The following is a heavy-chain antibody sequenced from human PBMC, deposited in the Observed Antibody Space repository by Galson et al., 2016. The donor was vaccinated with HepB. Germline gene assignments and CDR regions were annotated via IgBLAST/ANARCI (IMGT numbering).Heavy chain of an antibody. CDR3: ARGGGRGGSDY. Sequence: SVKVSCKASGYTFSHYGITWVRQAPGQGLEWMGWIAVHPGNTNYAQKVEGRVTMTTDPVTNTAYMELRSLTSDDTAVYYCARGGGRGGSDYWGQGTLVTVTS. V-gene: IGHV1-18*01. D-gene: IGHD1-1*01. J-gene: IGHJ4*02. CDR1: GYTFSHYG. CDR2: IAVHPGNT.